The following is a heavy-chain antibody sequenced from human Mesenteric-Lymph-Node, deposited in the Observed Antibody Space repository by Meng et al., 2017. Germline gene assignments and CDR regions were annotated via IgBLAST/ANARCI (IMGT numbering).Heavy chain of an antibody. J-gene: IGHJ5*02. Sequence: KVSCKASGYTFTSYGISWVRQMPGKGLEWMGIIYPGDSNTRYNPSFQGQVTISADKSISTAYLQWSSLKASDTAMYYCVRHSSSWYRWFDPWGQGTLVTVSS. CDR1: GYTFTSYG. CDR3: VRHSSSWYRWFDP. V-gene: IGHV5-51*01. D-gene: IGHD3-22*01. CDR2: IYPGDSNT.